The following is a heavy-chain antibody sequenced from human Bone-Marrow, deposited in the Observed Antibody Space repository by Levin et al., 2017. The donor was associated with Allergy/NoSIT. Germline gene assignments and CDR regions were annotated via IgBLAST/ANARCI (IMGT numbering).Heavy chain of an antibody. CDR1: NDSMRSHY. V-gene: IGHV4-59*08. CDR3: ARMEWALLRLDS. D-gene: IGHD1-26*01. CDR2: IYHSGGT. J-gene: IGHJ5*01. Sequence: SQTLSLTCVVSNDSMRSHYWTWVRQPPGQGLEWIGYIYHSGGTHYNPSLESRVAISIDTSKSHFSLNLGSVTAADTAVYYCARMEWALLRLDSWGQGTLVTVSS.